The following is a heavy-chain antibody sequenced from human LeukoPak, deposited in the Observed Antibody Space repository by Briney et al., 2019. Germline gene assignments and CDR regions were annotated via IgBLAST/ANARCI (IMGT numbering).Heavy chain of an antibody. CDR3: ARDKWAYYGSGSYLMDV. CDR1: GFTFSNYD. D-gene: IGHD3-10*01. J-gene: IGHJ6*02. CDR2: ISRSGNTI. Sequence: PGGSLRLSCAASGFTFSNYDMNWVRQAPGKGLEWVSYISRSGNTIYNADSLKGRFSISRDNAKNSLYLQMNSLRAEDTAVYYCARDKWAYYGSGSYLMDVWGQGTTVIVSS. V-gene: IGHV3-48*03.